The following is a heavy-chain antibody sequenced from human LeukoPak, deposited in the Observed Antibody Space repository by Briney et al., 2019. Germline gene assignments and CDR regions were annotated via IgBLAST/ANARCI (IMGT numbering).Heavy chain of an antibody. Sequence: GSLGLSCTASGFTFGDYAMSWIRQAPGKGLEWVGFIRSKAYGETADYAASVKGRFTISRDDSKAIAYLQMNSLKTEDTAVYHCTRDRGAYNLYDYWGQGTLVTVSS. V-gene: IGHV3-49*03. D-gene: IGHD1-1*01. CDR1: GFTFGDYA. CDR2: IRSKAYGETA. J-gene: IGHJ4*02. CDR3: TRDRGAYNLYDY.